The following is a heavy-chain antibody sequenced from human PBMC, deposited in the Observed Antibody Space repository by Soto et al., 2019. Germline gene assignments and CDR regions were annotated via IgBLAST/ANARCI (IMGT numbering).Heavy chain of an antibody. J-gene: IGHJ6*02. V-gene: IGHV1-69*13. Sequence: SVKVSCKASGGTFSSYAISWVRQAPGQGLEWMGGIIPIFGTAKYAQKFQGRVTITADESTSTAYMELSSLRSEDTAVYYCARASTKPIYYYYGMDVWGQGTTVTVSS. D-gene: IGHD5-12*01. CDR2: IIPIFGTA. CDR1: GGTFSSYA. CDR3: ARASTKPIYYYYGMDV.